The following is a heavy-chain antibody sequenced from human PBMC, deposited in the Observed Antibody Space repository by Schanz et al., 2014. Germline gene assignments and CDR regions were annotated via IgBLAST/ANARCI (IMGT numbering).Heavy chain of an antibody. J-gene: IGHJ6*02. CDR2: ITSNGGGT. CDR1: GFTFSSNA. CDR3: AKNWKGHHITGRPGWSDGMDG. Sequence: EVQLLESGGCLVQPGGSLRLSCAASGFTFSSNAMCWVRQAPGKGLEWVSTITSNGGGTYYADSVKGRFTISRDNAKNTLYLQMNSLRVEDTAEYYCAKNWKGHHITGRPGWSDGMDGWGQGTTVTVSS. V-gene: IGHV3-23*01. D-gene: IGHD6-6*01.